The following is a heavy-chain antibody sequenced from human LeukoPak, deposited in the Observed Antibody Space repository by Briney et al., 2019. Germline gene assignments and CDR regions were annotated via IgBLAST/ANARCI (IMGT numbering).Heavy chain of an antibody. CDR3: ARSSTGATFFQH. D-gene: IGHD2-15*01. V-gene: IGHV4-4*07. Sequence: SETLSLTCTVSGGSSSSYYWSWIRQPAGKGLEWIGRMHSSGSTHYNPSLETRVTMSVDTSKNQFFLKLSSVAAADTAVYYCARSSTGATFFQHWGQGTLVTVSS. CDR2: MHSSGST. CDR1: GGSSSSYY. J-gene: IGHJ1*01.